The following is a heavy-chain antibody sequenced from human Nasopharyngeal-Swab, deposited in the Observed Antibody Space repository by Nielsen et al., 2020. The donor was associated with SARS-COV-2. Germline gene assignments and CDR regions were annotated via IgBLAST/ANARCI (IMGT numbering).Heavy chain of an antibody. CDR3: ARDRQRTGLMTGWFDP. Sequence: ASVKVSCEASGYTFTGYYMHWVRQAPGQGLEWMGRINPNSGGTNYAQKFQGRVTMTRDTSISTAYMELSRLRSDDTAVYYCARDRQRTGLMTGWFDPWGQGTLVTVSS. J-gene: IGHJ5*02. D-gene: IGHD2-8*02. CDR1: GYTFTGYY. CDR2: INPNSGGT. V-gene: IGHV1-2*06.